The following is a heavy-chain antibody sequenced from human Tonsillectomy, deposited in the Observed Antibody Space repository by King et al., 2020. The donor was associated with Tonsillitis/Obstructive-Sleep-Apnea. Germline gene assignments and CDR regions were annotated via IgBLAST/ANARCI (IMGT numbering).Heavy chain of an antibody. J-gene: IGHJ4*02. CDR3: ARGEGYYDFWSGYYFDY. CDR2: INHSGST. D-gene: IGHD3-3*01. CDR1: GGSFSGYY. Sequence: VQLQQWGAGLLKPSETLSLTCAVYGGSFSGYYWSWIRQPPGKGLEWIGEINHSGSTNYNPSLKSRVTISVDTSKNKFSLKLSSVTAADTAVYYCARGEGYYDFWSGYYFDYWGQGTLVTVSS. V-gene: IGHV4-34*01.